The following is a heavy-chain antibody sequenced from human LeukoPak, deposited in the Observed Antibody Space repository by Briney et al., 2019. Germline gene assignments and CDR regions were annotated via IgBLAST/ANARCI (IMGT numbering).Heavy chain of an antibody. V-gene: IGHV3-23*01. D-gene: IGHD3-16*01. J-gene: IGHJ4*02. CDR3: AKARWVSTADAVL. CDR2: LRGNGDA. Sequence: GGSLTLSCVASGFTFSSYAMSWVRETAARGLEWVSSLRGNGDAFYTDSVKGRFTLSRDESRNTVYLQLNNLRVEDTAIYYCAKARWVSTADAVLWGQGTVVTASS. CDR1: GFTFSSYA.